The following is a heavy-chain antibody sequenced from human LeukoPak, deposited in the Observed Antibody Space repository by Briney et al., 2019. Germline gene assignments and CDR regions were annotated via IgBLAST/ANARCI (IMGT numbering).Heavy chain of an antibody. Sequence: GGSLRLSCAASGFSLSAYGVHWVRQAPGKGLEWVAVIWYDGTSKDYADSVKGRFTFSRDNSKNTLYLQMNSLTVEDTAVYYCARSQSSGLIDYWGQGTLVTASS. J-gene: IGHJ4*02. V-gene: IGHV3-33*01. CDR1: GFSLSAYG. CDR3: ARSQSSGLIDY. D-gene: IGHD6-25*01. CDR2: IWYDGTSK.